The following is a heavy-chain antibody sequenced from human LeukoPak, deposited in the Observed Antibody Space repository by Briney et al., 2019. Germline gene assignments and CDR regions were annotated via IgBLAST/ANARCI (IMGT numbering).Heavy chain of an antibody. CDR3: ASYCSGGSCYTTDAFDI. V-gene: IGHV1-2*02. Sequence: ASVKVSCKASGYIFTGYYMHWVRQAPGQGLEWMGWINPNSGGTNYAQKFQGRVTMTRDMSTSTVYMELSSLRSEDTAVYYCASYCSGGSCYTTDAFDIWGQGTMVTVSS. CDR2: INPNSGGT. J-gene: IGHJ3*02. D-gene: IGHD2-15*01. CDR1: GYIFTGYY.